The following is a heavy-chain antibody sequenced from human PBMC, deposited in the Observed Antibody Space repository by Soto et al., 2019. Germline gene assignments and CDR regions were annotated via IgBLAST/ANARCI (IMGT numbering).Heavy chain of an antibody. CDR3: AKAYFVWSSEQPYYFDY. V-gene: IGHV3-23*01. Sequence: EVQLLDSGGGLVQPGGSLRLSCAASGFTFSNYAMTWVRQGPGKGLEWVSGISGSGGRSYYADSVKGRFTISRDNYKSTLYLQMNSLRAEDTAVYDCAKAYFVWSSEQPYYFDYWGQGTLVTVSS. D-gene: IGHD3-16*01. J-gene: IGHJ4*02. CDR1: GFTFSNYA. CDR2: ISGSGGRS.